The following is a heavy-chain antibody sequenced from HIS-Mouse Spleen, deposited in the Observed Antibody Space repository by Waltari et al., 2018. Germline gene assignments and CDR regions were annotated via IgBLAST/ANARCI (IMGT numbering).Heavy chain of an antibody. D-gene: IGHD2-2*01. V-gene: IGHV3-7*01. CDR1: GFPLSRHL. CDR2: IKQDGSEK. CDR3: ARALHQLDY. Sequence: EVQLVESGGGLVQPGGSLRLSCAASGFPLSRHLMSWVRQAPGEGLEWVANIKQDGSEKYYVDSVKGRFTISRDNAKNSLYLQMNSLRAEDTAVYYCARALHQLDYWGQGTLVTVSS. J-gene: IGHJ4*02.